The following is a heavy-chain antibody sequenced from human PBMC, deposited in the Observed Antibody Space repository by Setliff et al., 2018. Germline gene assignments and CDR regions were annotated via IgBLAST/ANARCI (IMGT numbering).Heavy chain of an antibody. V-gene: IGHV4-59*01. CDR1: GGSISTYY. Sequence: SETLSLTCTVSGGSISTYYWSWIRQPPGKGLEWIGYIYYTGSTNYNPSLKSRVTISVDTSKNQFSLKLSSVTAADTAVYYCARGEADYDILASFDYWGQGTLVTVSS. CDR2: IYYTGST. D-gene: IGHD3-9*01. J-gene: IGHJ4*02. CDR3: ARGEADYDILASFDY.